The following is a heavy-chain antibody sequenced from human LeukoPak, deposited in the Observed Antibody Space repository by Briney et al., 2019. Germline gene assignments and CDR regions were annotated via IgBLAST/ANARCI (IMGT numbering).Heavy chain of an antibody. J-gene: IGHJ4*02. Sequence: ASVKVSCKASGGTFSTYVISWVRQAPGKGLEWMGGFDPEDGETIYAQKFQGRVTMTEDTSTDTAYMELSSLRSEDTAVYYCATSYWWVALHYWGQGTLVTVSS. CDR3: ATSYWWVALHY. CDR2: FDPEDGET. CDR1: GGTFSTYV. V-gene: IGHV1-24*01. D-gene: IGHD2-8*01.